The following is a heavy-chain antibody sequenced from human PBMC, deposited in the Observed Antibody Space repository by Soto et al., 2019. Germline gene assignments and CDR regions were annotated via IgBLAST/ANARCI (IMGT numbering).Heavy chain of an antibody. D-gene: IGHD2-15*01. CDR1: GGSISSGGYS. V-gene: IGHV4-30-2*01. Sequence: QLQLQESGSGLVKPSQTLSLTCAVSGGSISSGGYSWSWIRQPPGKGLEWIGYIYHSGSTYYNPYLKSRVTISVDRSKNQFSLKLSSVTAADTAVYYCARRGHCSGGSCYRYNWFDPWGQGTLVTVSS. J-gene: IGHJ5*02. CDR2: IYHSGST. CDR3: ARRGHCSGGSCYRYNWFDP.